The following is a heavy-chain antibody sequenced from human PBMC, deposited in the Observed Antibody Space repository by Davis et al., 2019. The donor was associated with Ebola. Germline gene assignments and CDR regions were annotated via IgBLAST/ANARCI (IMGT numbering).Heavy chain of an antibody. J-gene: IGHJ6*02. CDR3: AKSHYGDYLLYYYYGMDV. CDR2: ISAYNGNT. Sequence: ASVKVSCKASGYTFTSYGISWVRQAPGQGLEWMGWISAYNGNTNYAQKLQGRVTMTTDTSTSTAYMELRSLRSDDTAVYYCAKSHYGDYLLYYYYGMDVWGQGTTVTVS. D-gene: IGHD4-17*01. V-gene: IGHV1-18*01. CDR1: GYTFTSYG.